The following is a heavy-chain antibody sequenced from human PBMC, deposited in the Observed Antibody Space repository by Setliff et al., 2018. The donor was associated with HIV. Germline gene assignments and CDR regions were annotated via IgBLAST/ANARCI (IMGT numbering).Heavy chain of an antibody. CDR3: ARAPFSGGRFGWFDS. D-gene: IGHD2-15*01. Sequence: ASETLSLTCTVSGDSITSDSFWNWFRQYPGRGLEWIGYMHFSGTGNWNPSLKSRVITSVDTSQNQFSLNLSSVTDADTAVYYCARAPFSGGRFGWFDSWGQGALVTVSS. CDR1: GDSITSDSF. J-gene: IGHJ5*01. CDR2: MHFSGTG. V-gene: IGHV4-31*03.